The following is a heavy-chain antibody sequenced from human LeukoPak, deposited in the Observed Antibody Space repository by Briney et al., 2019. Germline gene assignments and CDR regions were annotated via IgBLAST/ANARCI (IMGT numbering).Heavy chain of an antibody. CDR2: IKQDGSEK. CDR1: GFTFSRYW. Sequence: GGSLRLSCAASGFTFSRYWMSWVRQAPGKGLEWVANIKQDGSEKYYVDSVKGRFTISRDNAKNSLYLQMNSLRAEDTAVYYCARSIGTSWYYYYYGMDVWGQGTTVTVSS. D-gene: IGHD2-2*01. CDR3: ARSIGTSWYYYYYGMDV. J-gene: IGHJ6*02. V-gene: IGHV3-7*03.